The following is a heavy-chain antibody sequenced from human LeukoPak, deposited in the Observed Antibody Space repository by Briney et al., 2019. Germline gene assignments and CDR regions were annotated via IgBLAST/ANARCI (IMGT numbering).Heavy chain of an antibody. CDR2: INPNSGGT. CDR1: GYTFTGYY. V-gene: IGHV1-2*02. CDR3: ARDYYDSSGYYLANWFDP. J-gene: IGHJ5*02. D-gene: IGHD3-22*01. Sequence: ASVKVSCKASGYTFTGYYMHWVRQAPGQGLEWMGWINPNSGGTNYAQKFQGRVTMTRDTSISTAYMELSRLRSDDTAVYYCARDYYDSSGYYLANWFDPWGQGTLVTVSS.